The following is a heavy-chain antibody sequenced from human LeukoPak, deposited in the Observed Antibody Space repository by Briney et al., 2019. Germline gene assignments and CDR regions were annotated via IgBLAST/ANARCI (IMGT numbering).Heavy chain of an antibody. J-gene: IGHJ3*02. V-gene: IGHV3-21*01. CDR2: ISSSSSYI. D-gene: IGHD6-13*01. CDR3: ARDERQQLAPDAFDI. CDR1: GFTFSSYS. Sequence: PGGSLRLSCAASGFTFSSYSMNWVRQAPGKGLEWVSSISSSSSYIYYADSVKGRFTISRDNAKNSLYLQMNSLRAEDTAVYYCARDERQQLAPDAFDIWGQGTMVTVSS.